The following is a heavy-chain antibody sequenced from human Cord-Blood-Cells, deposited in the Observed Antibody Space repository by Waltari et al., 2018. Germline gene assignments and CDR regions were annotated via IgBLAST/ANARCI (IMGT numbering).Heavy chain of an antibody. CDR2: ISSSSSYI. Sequence: EVQLVESGGGLVKPGGCRRVSCAASGFTFSSHSMNWVRQAPGKGLEWVSSISSSSSYIYYADSVKGRFTISRDNAKNSLYLQMNSLRAEDTAVYYCAGGIAAAGDYWGQGTLVTVSS. CDR3: AGGIAAAGDY. CDR1: GFTFSSHS. J-gene: IGHJ4*02. V-gene: IGHV3-21*01. D-gene: IGHD6-13*01.